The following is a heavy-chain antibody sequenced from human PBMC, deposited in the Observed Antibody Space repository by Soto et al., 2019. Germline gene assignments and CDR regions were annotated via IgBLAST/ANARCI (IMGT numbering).Heavy chain of an antibody. CDR3: ARLVAGLPLAGSWHWFDP. CDR1: GYTFTSYA. V-gene: IGHV1-18*04. J-gene: IGHJ5*02. Sequence: ASVKVSCKASGYTFTSYALSWGRHAPGQGLEWMGWISTYNGNTNYAQNLQGRVTMTTDISTNTAYMELRSLRSDDTAVYYCARLVAGLPLAGSWHWFDPWGQGTLVTVPS. D-gene: IGHD6-19*01. CDR2: ISTYNGNT.